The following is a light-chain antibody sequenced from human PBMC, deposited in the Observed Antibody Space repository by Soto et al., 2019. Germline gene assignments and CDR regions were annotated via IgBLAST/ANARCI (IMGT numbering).Light chain of an antibody. CDR3: QQYNCSRT. V-gene: IGKV1-5*01. CDR2: DAS. CDR1: QSISSW. J-gene: IGKJ1*01. Sequence: DIQMTQSPSTLSASVGDRVTITCRASQSISSWLAWYQQKPGKAPKLLIYDASSLESGVPSRFSGSGSGTEFTLTISSLQPDDFASYYCQQYNCSRTFGQGINVDIK.